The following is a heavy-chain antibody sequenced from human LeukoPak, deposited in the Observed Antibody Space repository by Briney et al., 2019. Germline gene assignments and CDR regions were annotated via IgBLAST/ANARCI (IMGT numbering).Heavy chain of an antibody. J-gene: IGHJ4*02. D-gene: IGHD5-24*01. CDR1: GFTFSSYA. CDR3: AKDRGDGYNWFDY. Sequence: PGGSLRLSCAASGFTFSSYAMSWVRQAPGKGLEWVSAISGSGGGTYYADSVKGRFTISRDNSKNTLYLQMNSLRAEDTAVYYCAKDRGDGYNWFDYWGQGTLVTVSS. CDR2: ISGSGGGT. V-gene: IGHV3-23*01.